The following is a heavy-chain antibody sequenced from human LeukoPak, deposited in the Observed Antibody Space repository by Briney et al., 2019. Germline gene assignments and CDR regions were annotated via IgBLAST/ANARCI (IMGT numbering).Heavy chain of an antibody. J-gene: IGHJ3*02. V-gene: IGHV3-21*01. CDR1: GFTFSSYS. Sequence: PGGSLRLSCAASGFTFSSYSMNWVRQAPGKGLEWVSSISSSSSYIYYADSVKGRFTISRDNAKNSMYLQMNSLRAEDTAVYYCARARFGDYYGSGSYYNDAFDIWGQGTMVTVSS. CDR2: ISSSSSYI. D-gene: IGHD3-10*01. CDR3: ARARFGDYYGSGSYYNDAFDI.